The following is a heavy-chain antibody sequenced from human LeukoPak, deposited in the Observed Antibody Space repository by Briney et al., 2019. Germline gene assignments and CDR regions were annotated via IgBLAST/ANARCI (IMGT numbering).Heavy chain of an antibody. D-gene: IGHD1-1*01. CDR2: IYWNDDD. Sequence: SGPTLVKPTETLTLTCTCSGFAVSSSGVAVGWIRQPPGKALEWLGHIYWNDDDRYSTSLRSRLTITRDTPENQVVLPMTNMDPVDTATYYCAHLTTSAYYYDYWGQGTLVTVSS. J-gene: IGHJ4*02. CDR3: AHLTTSAYYYDY. V-gene: IGHV2-5*01. CDR1: GFAVSSSGVA.